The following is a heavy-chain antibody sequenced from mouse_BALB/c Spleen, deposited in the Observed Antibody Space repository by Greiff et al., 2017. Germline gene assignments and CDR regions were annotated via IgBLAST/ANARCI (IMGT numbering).Heavy chain of an antibody. Sequence: EVQRVESGGGLVQPGGSLKLSCAASGFTFSSYTMSWVRQTPEKRLEWVAYISNGGGSTYYPDTVKGRFTISRDNAKNTLYLQMSSLKSEDTAMYYCARQGSSYWYFDVWGAGTTVTVSS. D-gene: IGHD6-1*01. CDR1: GFTFSSYT. J-gene: IGHJ1*01. V-gene: IGHV5-12-2*01. CDR2: ISNGGGST. CDR3: ARQGSSYWYFDV.